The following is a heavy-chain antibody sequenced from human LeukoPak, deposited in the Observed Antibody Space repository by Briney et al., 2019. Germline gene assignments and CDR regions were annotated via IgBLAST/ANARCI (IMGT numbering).Heavy chain of an antibody. CDR1: GFTFSSYA. CDR2: ISGSGGST. D-gene: IGHD2-21*02. V-gene: IGHV3-23*01. Sequence: GGSLRLSCEATGFTFSSYAMSWVRQAPGKGLEWVSAISGSGGSTYYADSVKGRFTISRDNSKNTLYLQMNSLRAEDTAVYYCAKDLGDYYGDYWGQGTLVTVSS. J-gene: IGHJ4*02. CDR3: AKDLGDYYGDY.